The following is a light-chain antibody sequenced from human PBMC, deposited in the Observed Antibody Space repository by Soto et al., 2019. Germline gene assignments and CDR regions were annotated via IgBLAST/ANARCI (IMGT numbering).Light chain of an antibody. J-gene: IGLJ1*01. CDR3: SSYTSSNTLYV. CDR2: SNN. Sequence: QSVLTQPPSASATPGQRVTISCSGSSSNIGSNNVEWYQHLPGTAPKLLIYSNNQGPSGVPDRFSGSKSGTSASLAISGLQAEDEADYYCSSYTSSNTLYVFGTGTKVTVL. CDR1: SSNIGSNN. V-gene: IGLV1-44*01.